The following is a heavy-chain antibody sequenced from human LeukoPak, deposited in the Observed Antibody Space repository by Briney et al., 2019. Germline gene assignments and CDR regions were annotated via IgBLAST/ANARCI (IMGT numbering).Heavy chain of an antibody. V-gene: IGHV4-34*01. J-gene: IGHJ4*02. CDR3: ARIRDGYNPHFDY. Sequence: SETLSLTCAVYGGSFSGYYWSWIRQPPGKGLEWIGEINHSGSTNYNPSLKSRVTISVDTSKNQFSLKLSSVTAADTAVYYCARIRDGYNPHFDYWGQGTLVTVS. D-gene: IGHD5-24*01. CDR2: INHSGST. CDR1: GGSFSGYY.